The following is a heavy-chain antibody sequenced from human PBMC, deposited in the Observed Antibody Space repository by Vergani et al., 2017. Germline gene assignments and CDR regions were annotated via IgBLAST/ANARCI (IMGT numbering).Heavy chain of an antibody. CDR2: ISWNSTSI. Sequence: EVQLVESGGGLVQPGRSLRLSCAASGFTFDDYAMHWVRQAPGKGLEWVSGISWNSTSIGYADSVKGRFTISRDNAKNSLYLQMNSLKTEDTAVYYCTTGAWLTGYVDAFDIWGQGTMVTVSS. CDR3: TTGAWLTGYVDAFDI. CDR1: GFTFDDYA. J-gene: IGHJ3*02. D-gene: IGHD3-9*01. V-gene: IGHV3-9*01.